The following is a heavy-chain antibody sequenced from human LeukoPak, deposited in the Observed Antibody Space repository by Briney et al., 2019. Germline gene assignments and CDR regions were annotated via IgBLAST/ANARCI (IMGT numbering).Heavy chain of an antibody. D-gene: IGHD3-3*01. CDR1: GYPFTGYY. J-gene: IGHJ4*02. V-gene: IGHV1-2*02. CDR2: IDPNSGDT. CDR3: ARDYDSELDY. Sequence: ASVKVSCKASGYPFTGYYMHWVRQAPGQELEWMGWIDPNSGDTNYAQNLQGRVTMTRDTSINTAYMEVNRLTFDDTAMYDCARDYDSELDYWGQGTLVTVSS.